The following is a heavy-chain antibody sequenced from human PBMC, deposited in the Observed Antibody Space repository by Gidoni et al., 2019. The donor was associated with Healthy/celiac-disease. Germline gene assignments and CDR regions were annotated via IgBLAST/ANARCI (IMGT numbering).Heavy chain of an antibody. CDR1: GGSFSGYY. D-gene: IGHD3-22*01. Sequence: QVQLQQWGAGLLKPSETLSLTCAVYGGSFSGYYWSWIRQPPGKGLEWIGEINHSGSTNYNPSLKSRVTISVDTSKNQFSLKLSSVTAADTAVYYCASTTLHYYDSSGYYYVSWGQGTLVTVSS. CDR2: INHSGST. CDR3: ASTTLHYYDSSGYYYVS. V-gene: IGHV4-34*01. J-gene: IGHJ5*02.